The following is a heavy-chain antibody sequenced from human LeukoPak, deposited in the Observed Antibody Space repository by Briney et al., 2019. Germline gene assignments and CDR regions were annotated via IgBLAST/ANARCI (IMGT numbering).Heavy chain of an antibody. D-gene: IGHD6-19*01. J-gene: IGHJ4*02. Sequence: GGSLRLSCAASGFIFSNHWMSWVRQAPGKGLEWVANIKHDGSEKYYVDSVKGRFTISRDNAKNSLYLQMNSLRAEDTAVYYCARRHAVAGSFDYWGQGILVTVSP. CDR1: GFIFSNHW. CDR3: ARRHAVAGSFDY. CDR2: IKHDGSEK. V-gene: IGHV3-7*01.